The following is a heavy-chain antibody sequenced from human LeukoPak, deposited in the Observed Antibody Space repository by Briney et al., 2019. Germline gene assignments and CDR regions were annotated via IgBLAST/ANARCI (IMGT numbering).Heavy chain of an antibody. Sequence: PGRSLRLSCAASGFTFSSYEMNCVRQAPGKGLEWVSYISSSGSTIYYADSVKGRFTISRDNAKNSLYLQMNSLRAEDTAVYYCARDRLATTYFDYWGQGTLVTVSS. CDR3: ARDRLATTYFDY. CDR2: ISSSGSTI. CDR1: GFTFSSYE. D-gene: IGHD1-7*01. V-gene: IGHV3-48*03. J-gene: IGHJ4*02.